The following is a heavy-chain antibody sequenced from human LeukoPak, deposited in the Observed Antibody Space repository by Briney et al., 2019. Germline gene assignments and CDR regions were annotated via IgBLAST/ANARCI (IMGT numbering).Heavy chain of an antibody. D-gene: IGHD7-27*01. J-gene: IGHJ4*02. CDR2: IYYSGST. CDR1: GGSISSYY. V-gene: IGHV4-59*01. CDR3: ARTLGLFYFDY. Sequence: SETLSLTCTVSGGSISSYYWSWIRQPPGKGLEWIGYIYYSGSTNYNPSLKSRVTISVDTSKNQFSLTLSSVTAADTAVYYCARTLGLFYFDYWGQGTLVTVSS.